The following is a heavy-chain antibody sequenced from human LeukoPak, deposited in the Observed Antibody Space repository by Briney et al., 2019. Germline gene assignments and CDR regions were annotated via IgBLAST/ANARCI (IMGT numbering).Heavy chain of an antibody. CDR3: ARVIWFGELSYFDY. CDR2: INHSGST. J-gene: IGHJ4*02. V-gene: IGHV4-34*01. Sequence: HSETLSLTCAVYGGSFSGYYWSWIRQPPGKGLEWIGEINHSGSTNYNPSLKSRVTISVDTSKNQFSLKLSSVTAADTAVYYCARVIWFGELSYFDYWGQGTLVTVSS. D-gene: IGHD3-10*01. CDR1: GGSFSGYY.